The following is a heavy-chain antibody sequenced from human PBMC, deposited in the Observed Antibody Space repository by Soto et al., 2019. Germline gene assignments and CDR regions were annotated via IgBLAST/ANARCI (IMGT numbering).Heavy chain of an antibody. V-gene: IGHV1-18*01. J-gene: IGHJ5*02. Sequence: ASVKVSCKASGYTFSNYGIIWVRQAPGQGLEWMGWISGDNGNTEYAQTLQGRVTMTTDTSTTTAHMELRSLRPDDTAVYSCARAFGTNNWFDPWRQGTLVTVSS. CDR1: GYTFSNYG. CDR3: ARAFGTNNWFDP. CDR2: ISGDNGNT. D-gene: IGHD3-16*01.